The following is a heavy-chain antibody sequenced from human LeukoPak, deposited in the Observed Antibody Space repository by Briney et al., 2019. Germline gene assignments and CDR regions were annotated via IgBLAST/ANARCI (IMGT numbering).Heavy chain of an antibody. CDR1: GFTFSSYS. D-gene: IGHD3-10*01. CDR2: FSGTGGST. CDR3: AKATYYYGSGSYIGIRYYFDY. V-gene: IGHV3-23*01. J-gene: IGHJ4*02. Sequence: GGSLRLSCAASGFTFSSYSMNWVRQAPGKGLEWVSAFSGTGGSTYYADSVKGRFTISRDNSKNTVHLQMNSLRAEDTAVYYCAKATYYYGSGSYIGIRYYFDYWGQGTLVTVSS.